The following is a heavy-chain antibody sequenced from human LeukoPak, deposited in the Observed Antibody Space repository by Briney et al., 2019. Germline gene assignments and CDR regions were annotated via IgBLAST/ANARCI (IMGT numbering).Heavy chain of an antibody. V-gene: IGHV4-34*01. CDR3: ARSYDILTGWCAFDI. CDR2: INHSGST. CDR1: GGSFSGYY. D-gene: IGHD3-9*01. J-gene: IGHJ3*02. Sequence: SETLSLTCAVYGGSFSGYYWSWIRQPPGKGLEWIGEINHSGSTNYNPSLKSRVTISVDTSKNQFSLKLSSVTAADTAVYYCARSYDILTGWCAFDIWGQGTMVTVSS.